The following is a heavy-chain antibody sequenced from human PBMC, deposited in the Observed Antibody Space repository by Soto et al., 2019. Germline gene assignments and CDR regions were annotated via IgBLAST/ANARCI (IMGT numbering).Heavy chain of an antibody. Sequence: GASVKGSCKASGYTFTSYGISWVRQAPGQGLEWMGWISAYNGNTNYAQKLQGRVTMTTDTSTSTAYMELRSLRSDDTAVYYCARESDSGSYPTLDYWGQGPLVTSPQ. J-gene: IGHJ4*02. CDR2: ISAYNGNT. V-gene: IGHV1-18*01. CDR3: ARESDSGSYPTLDY. D-gene: IGHD1-26*01. CDR1: GYTFTSYG.